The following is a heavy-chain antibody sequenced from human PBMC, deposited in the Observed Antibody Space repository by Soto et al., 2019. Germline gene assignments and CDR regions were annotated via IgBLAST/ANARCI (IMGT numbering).Heavy chain of an antibody. J-gene: IGHJ5*02. CDR2: INHSGST. Sequence: SETLSLTCAAYGGSFSGYYWSWIRQPPGKGLEWIGEINHSGSTNYNPSLKSRVTISVDTSKNQFSLKLSSVTAADTAVYYCARGARYFHHHKNWLAPWGQGTLVTVSS. CDR1: GGSFSGYY. D-gene: IGHD3-9*01. V-gene: IGHV4-34*01. CDR3: ARGARYFHHHKNWLAP.